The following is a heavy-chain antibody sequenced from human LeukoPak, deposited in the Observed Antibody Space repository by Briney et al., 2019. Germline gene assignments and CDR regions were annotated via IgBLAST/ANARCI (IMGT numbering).Heavy chain of an antibody. CDR1: GYSISSGYY. CDR3: ARDPSGGSYSYYYGVDV. V-gene: IGHV4-38-2*02. J-gene: IGHJ6*02. D-gene: IGHD3-10*01. Sequence: SETLSLTCTVSGYSISSGYYWGWIRQPPGKGLEWIGSIYHSGSTYYNPSLKSRVTISVDTSKNQFSLKLSSVTAADTAVYYCARDPSGGSYSYYYGVDVWGQGTTVTVSS. CDR2: IYHSGST.